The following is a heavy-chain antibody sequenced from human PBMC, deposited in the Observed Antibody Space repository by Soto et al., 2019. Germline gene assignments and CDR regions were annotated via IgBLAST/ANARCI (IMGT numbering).Heavy chain of an antibody. D-gene: IGHD2-15*01. Sequence: GGSLRLSCAASGFSFDDYAIHWVRQAPGKGLEWVSGINWNSGSIGYADSVKGRFAMSRDTSESTLYLQMNSLGAEDTAAYYCAPHVSCSGGSCQYDAFAIRGQGTMVTVSS. J-gene: IGHJ3*02. CDR1: GFSFDDYA. CDR2: INWNSGSI. CDR3: APHVSCSGGSCQYDAFAI. V-gene: IGHV3-9*01.